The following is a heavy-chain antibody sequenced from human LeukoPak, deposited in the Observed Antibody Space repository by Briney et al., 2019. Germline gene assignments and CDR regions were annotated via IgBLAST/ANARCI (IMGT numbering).Heavy chain of an antibody. CDR1: GFTFSSYW. Sequence: GGSLRLSCAASGFTFSSYWMHWVRQAPGKGLVWVSRINSDGSGTSYADSVKGRFTISRDNAKNTLYLQMNSLRAEDTAVYYCARVGGDYGPRVLDYWGQGTLVTVSS. D-gene: IGHD4-17*01. J-gene: IGHJ4*02. CDR2: INSDGSGT. V-gene: IGHV3-74*01. CDR3: ARVGGDYGPRVLDY.